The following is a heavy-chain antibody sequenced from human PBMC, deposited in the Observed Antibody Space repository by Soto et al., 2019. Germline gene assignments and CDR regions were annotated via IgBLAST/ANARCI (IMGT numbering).Heavy chain of an antibody. CDR3: ARPGGRGYSYDGHFDY. CDR2: IKQDGSEE. D-gene: IGHD5-18*01. CDR1: GFTFSSYW. J-gene: IGHJ4*02. V-gene: IGHV3-7*01. Sequence: GGSLRLSCAASGFTFSSYWMSWVRQAPGKGLEWVANIKQDGSEEHYVDSVKGQFTISRDNAKSSLYLQMNSLRAEDTAVYYCARPGGRGYSYDGHFDYWGQGTLVTVSS.